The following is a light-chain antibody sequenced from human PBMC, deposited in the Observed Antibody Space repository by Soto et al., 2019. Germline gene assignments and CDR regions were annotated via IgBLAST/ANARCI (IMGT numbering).Light chain of an antibody. Sequence: EIHISHSPSSLSASVGDRVTITCRASQSIASYLTWYQQKPGKAPKILIYAASNLQSGVPSRFSGSGSGTDFTLTIRSLQPEDFATYYCQQSYTSPWTFGQGTKVDIK. J-gene: IGKJ1*01. CDR1: QSIASY. CDR3: QQSYTSPWT. V-gene: IGKV1-39*01. CDR2: AAS.